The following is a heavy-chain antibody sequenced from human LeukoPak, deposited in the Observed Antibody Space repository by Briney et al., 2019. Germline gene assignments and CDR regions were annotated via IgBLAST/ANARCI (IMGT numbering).Heavy chain of an antibody. D-gene: IGHD4-23*01. CDR1: GCTFSFYA. Sequence: GGSLRLSCSASGCTFSFYAMHWVRQAPGKGPECVSAITGDGGRTYYADAVKGRFTISRDNSKNTLYLQMNGLRADDTAVYYCVKDPFYGGNPLYYFDYWGQGTLVTVSS. CDR3: VKDPFYGGNPLYYFDY. J-gene: IGHJ4*02. V-gene: IGHV3-64D*06. CDR2: ITGDGGRT.